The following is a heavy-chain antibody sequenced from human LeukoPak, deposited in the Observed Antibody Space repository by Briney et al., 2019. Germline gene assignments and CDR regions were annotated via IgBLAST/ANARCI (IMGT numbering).Heavy chain of an antibody. V-gene: IGHV3-30*18. CDR3: AKDLKIYGILSSFDY. CDR2: ISYDGSNK. J-gene: IGHJ4*02. CDR1: GFTFSSYG. Sequence: GGSLRLSCAASGFTFSSYGMHWVRQAPGKGLEWVAVISYDGSNKYYADSVKGRFTISRDNSKNTLYLQMNSLRAEDTAVYYCAKDLKIYGILSSFDYWGQGTLVTVSS. D-gene: IGHD4-17*01.